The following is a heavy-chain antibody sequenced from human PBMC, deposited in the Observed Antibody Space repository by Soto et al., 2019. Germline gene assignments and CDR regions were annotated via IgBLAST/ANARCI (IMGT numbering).Heavy chain of an antibody. D-gene: IGHD4-17*01. CDR1: GFIFSGYA. CDR3: AKETNDYEINS. V-gene: IGHV3-30-3*01. CDR2: ISYDGNTQ. J-gene: IGHJ4*02. Sequence: QVQLVESGGGVVQPGRSLRLSCAASGFIFSGYAMHWVRQAPGKGLEWVAVISYDGNTQYYADSVKGRFTVSTDNSNNMLYVQMNNLRDEDTAMYYCAKETNDYEINSWGQGTLVTVSS.